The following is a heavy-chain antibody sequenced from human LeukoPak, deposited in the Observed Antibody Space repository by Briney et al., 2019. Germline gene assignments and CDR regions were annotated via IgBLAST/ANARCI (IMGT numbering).Heavy chain of an antibody. CDR1: GGSISSSSYY. V-gene: IGHV4-39*07. CDR3: WSRMVIFGVVDIDY. J-gene: IGHJ4*02. Sequence: PSETLSLTCTVSGGSISSSSYYWGWIRQPPGKGLEWIGSIYYSGSTYYNPSLKSRVTISVDTSKNQFSLELSSVTATDTAVYYCWSRMVIFGVVDIDYWGQGTLVTVSS. CDR2: IYYSGST. D-gene: IGHD3-3*01.